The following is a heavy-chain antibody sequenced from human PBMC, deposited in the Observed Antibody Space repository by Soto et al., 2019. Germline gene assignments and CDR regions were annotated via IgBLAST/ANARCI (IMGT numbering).Heavy chain of an antibody. Sequence: PSETLSLTCAVYNGSFSGYYWSWIRQPPGKGLEWIGEINHSGSTNYNPSLKSRVTISVDTSKNQFSLKLSSVTAADTAVYYCARVYYDFWSGYPPRHYFDYWGQGTLVTVSS. CDR2: INHSGST. J-gene: IGHJ4*02. CDR1: NGSFSGYY. D-gene: IGHD3-3*01. CDR3: ARVYYDFWSGYPPRHYFDY. V-gene: IGHV4-34*01.